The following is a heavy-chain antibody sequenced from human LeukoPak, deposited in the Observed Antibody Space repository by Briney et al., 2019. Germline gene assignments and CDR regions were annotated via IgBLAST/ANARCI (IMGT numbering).Heavy chain of an antibody. CDR1: GSMFRSYW. V-gene: IGHV3-7*03. J-gene: IGHJ4*02. Sequence: PGRSLRLSCAASGSMFRSYWMSWVSHVPGKGLEGVANIKQDGREKLYVESVEGRLTNSRNNAKNSLYLQMNSLRAEDTAVYYCATARTFDYWGQGTLVTVSS. CDR2: IKQDGREK. CDR3: ATARTFDY.